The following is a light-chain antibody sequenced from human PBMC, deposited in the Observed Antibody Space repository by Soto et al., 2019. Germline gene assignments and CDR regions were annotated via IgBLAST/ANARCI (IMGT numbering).Light chain of an antibody. V-gene: IGKV3-20*01. J-gene: IGKJ1*01. Sequence: IVLTQSPGTLSLSPGERVTLSCRASQSVTTRLAWYQHKPGQAPTLLMSGASNRASGVPVRFSGSGSGTDFTLTITRLEPEDFAVYYCQQYGSSPQTFGQGTKVDIK. CDR1: QSVTTR. CDR3: QQYGSSPQT. CDR2: GAS.